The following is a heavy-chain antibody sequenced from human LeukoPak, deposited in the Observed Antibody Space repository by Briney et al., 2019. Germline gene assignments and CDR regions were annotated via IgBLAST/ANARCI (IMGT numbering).Heavy chain of an antibody. CDR2: ISRSGSTK. D-gene: IGHD5-12*01. Sequence: PGGSLRLSCAASGFTFSDYNMRWIRQAPGKGLEWVSSISRSGSTKYYADSVKGRSTISRDNSKNTLYLQMNSLRAEDTAVYYCARDSLVATAHGIDYWGQGTLVTVSS. CDR1: GFTFSDYN. J-gene: IGHJ4*02. V-gene: IGHV3-11*04. CDR3: ARDSLVATAHGIDY.